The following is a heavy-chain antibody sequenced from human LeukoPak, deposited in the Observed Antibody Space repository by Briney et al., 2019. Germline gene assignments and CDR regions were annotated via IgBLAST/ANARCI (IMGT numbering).Heavy chain of an antibody. Sequence: SETLSLTCAVSGGSISSSNWWSWVRQPPGKGLEWIGEINHSGSTNYNPSLKSRVTISVDTSKNQFSLKLSSVTAADTAVYYCARDRYYMDVWGKGTTVTVSS. CDR2: INHSGST. J-gene: IGHJ6*03. V-gene: IGHV4-4*02. CDR3: ARDRYYMDV. CDR1: GGSISSSNW.